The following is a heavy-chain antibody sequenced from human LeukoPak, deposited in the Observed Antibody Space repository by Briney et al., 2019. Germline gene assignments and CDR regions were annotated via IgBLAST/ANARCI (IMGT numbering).Heavy chain of an antibody. Sequence: ASVKVSCKASGYTFTGYYMHWVRQAPGQGLEWMGWINPNSGGTNYAQNFQGRVTMTRDTSISTAYMELSRLRSDDTAVYYCARERTYYDFWSGYPTTFDYWGQGTLVTVSS. CDR2: INPNSGGT. CDR3: ARERTYYDFWSGYPTTFDY. V-gene: IGHV1-2*02. J-gene: IGHJ4*02. D-gene: IGHD3-3*01. CDR1: GYTFTGYY.